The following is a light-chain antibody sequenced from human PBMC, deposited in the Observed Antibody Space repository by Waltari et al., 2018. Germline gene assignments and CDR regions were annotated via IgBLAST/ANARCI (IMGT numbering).Light chain of an antibody. Sequence: QSALTQAASVSGSLGHSITISCTGTTNDVGAYDLVSWYQQHPGKAPRLIIYAVTERPSGVSNRLSCSKYGNTASLTISGLQAEDEADYHCCSYAGGRTYVVFGGGTKLTVL. CDR1: TNDVGAYDL. CDR3: CSYAGGRTYVV. V-gene: IGLV2-23*02. CDR2: AVT. J-gene: IGLJ2*01.